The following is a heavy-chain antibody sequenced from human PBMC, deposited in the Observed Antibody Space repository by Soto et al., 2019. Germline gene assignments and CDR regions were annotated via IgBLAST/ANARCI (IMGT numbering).Heavy chain of an antibody. CDR2: ISCSGGST. Sequence: GGSLRLSCAASGFNFSSYGMSWVRQAPVKWLEWVSAISCSGGSTYYADSVKGRFTISRDNSKNTLYLQMNSLRAEDTAVYYCAKDRVTTVTTGWFDPWGQGT. V-gene: IGHV3-23*01. CDR3: AKDRVTTVTTGWFDP. J-gene: IGHJ5*02. D-gene: IGHD4-17*01. CDR1: GFNFSSYG.